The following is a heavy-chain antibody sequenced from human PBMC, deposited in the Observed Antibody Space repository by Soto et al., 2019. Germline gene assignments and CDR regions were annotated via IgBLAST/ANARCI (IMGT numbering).Heavy chain of an antibody. CDR1: GFTSSSYG. D-gene: IGHD5-18*01. CDR3: AKDSPGYSYGSGYFDY. J-gene: IGHJ4*02. CDR2: ISYDGSNK. Sequence: GGSLRLSCAASGFTSSSYGMHWVRQAPGKGLEWVAVISYDGSNKYYADSVKGRFTISRDNSKNTLYLQMNSLRAEDTAVYYCAKDSPGYSYGSGYFDYWGQGTLVTVSS. V-gene: IGHV3-30*18.